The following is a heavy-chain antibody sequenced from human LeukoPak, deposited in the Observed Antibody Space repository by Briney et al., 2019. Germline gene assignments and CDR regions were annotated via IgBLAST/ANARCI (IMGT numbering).Heavy chain of an antibody. Sequence: SEILSLTCTVSGGSISSYYWSWIRQPPGKGLEWIGYIYYSGSTNYNPSLKSRVTISVDTSKNQFSLKLSSVTAADTAVYYCARHPSASGSWFDPWGQGTLVTVSS. V-gene: IGHV4-59*08. CDR2: IYYSGST. CDR1: GGSISSYY. D-gene: IGHD1-26*01. J-gene: IGHJ5*02. CDR3: ARHPSASGSWFDP.